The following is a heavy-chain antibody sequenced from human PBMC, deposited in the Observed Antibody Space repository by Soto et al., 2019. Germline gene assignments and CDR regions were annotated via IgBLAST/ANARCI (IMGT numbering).Heavy chain of an antibody. V-gene: IGHV3-30-3*01. D-gene: IGHD3-3*01. Sequence: QVQLVESGGGVVQPGRSLRLSCAASGFTFSSYAIHWVRQAPGKGLEWVALISYDGSNKYYADSVKGRFTISRDNSKNTLYLQMNSLRAEDTAVDYCARHKRDLRFLEWSYYFDYWGQGTLVTVSS. J-gene: IGHJ4*02. CDR2: ISYDGSNK. CDR1: GFTFSSYA. CDR3: ARHKRDLRFLEWSYYFDY.